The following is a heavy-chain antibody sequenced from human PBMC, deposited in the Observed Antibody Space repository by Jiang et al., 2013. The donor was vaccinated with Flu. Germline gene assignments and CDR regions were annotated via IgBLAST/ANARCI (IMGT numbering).Heavy chain of an antibody. Sequence: SGAEVKKPGASVKVSCKASGYTFTSFGVTWVRQAPGQGLEWVGYISGYNGNTYYGQKFQGRVTVTSDTSTSTVYLELRSLTSDDTAVYYCARNRPPDYWGQGTLVTVSS. J-gene: IGHJ4*02. V-gene: IGHV1-18*01. CDR1: GYTFTSFG. CDR3: ARNRPPDY. CDR2: ISGYNGNT.